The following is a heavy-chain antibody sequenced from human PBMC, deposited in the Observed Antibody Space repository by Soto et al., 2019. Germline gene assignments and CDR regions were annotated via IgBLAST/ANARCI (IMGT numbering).Heavy chain of an antibody. CDR2: ITGSGDST. CDR3: AIVFVFTIREGFDY. CDR1: GFTFSSYA. J-gene: IGHJ4*02. D-gene: IGHD3-3*01. V-gene: IGHV3-23*01. Sequence: EVQLLESGGGLVQPGGSLRLSCAASGFTFSSYAMSWVRQAPGKGLEWVSAITGSGDSTYYADSVKGRFTVSRDNSKNTLYLQMNSLRAEDTAVYYCAIVFVFTIREGFDYWGLGTLVTVSS.